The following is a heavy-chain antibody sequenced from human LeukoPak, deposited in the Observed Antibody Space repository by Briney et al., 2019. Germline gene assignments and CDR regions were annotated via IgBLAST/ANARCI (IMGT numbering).Heavy chain of an antibody. V-gene: IGHV1-2*02. CDR1: EYIFTDYH. D-gene: IGHD6-6*01. CDR2: INPNSGGT. Sequence: ASVKVSCKASEYIFTDYHMHWVRQAPGQGLEWMGWINPNSGGTNYAQKYQGRVTMTRDTSISTAYMELSGLTSDDTAVYYCARRYSDSSEGLDYWGQGTLVTVSS. CDR3: ARRYSDSSEGLDY. J-gene: IGHJ4*02.